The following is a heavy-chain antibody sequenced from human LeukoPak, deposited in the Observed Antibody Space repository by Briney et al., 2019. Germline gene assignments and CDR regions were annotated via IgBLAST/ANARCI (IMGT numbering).Heavy chain of an antibody. CDR3: ARLSDYRYYSDY. CDR2: IDWDDVK. Sequence: SVPTLVNPTLPLTLTCTSSGFSPSTTGMRVSWIRQPSRKALEGLARIDWDDVKYYSTSRRTRLTISKDTSKNQVVLTMTNMDPVDTATYYCARLSDYRYYSDYWGPGTLVTVSS. CDR1: GFSPSTTGMR. D-gene: IGHD3-16*01. J-gene: IGHJ4*02. V-gene: IGHV2-70*04.